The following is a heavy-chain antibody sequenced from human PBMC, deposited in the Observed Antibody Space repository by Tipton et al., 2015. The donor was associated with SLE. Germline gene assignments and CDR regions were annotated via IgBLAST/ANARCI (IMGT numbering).Heavy chain of an antibody. Sequence: TLSLTCTVSGGSISSYYWSWIRQPPGKGLEWIGYIYTSGSTNYNPSLKSRVTISVDTSKNQFSLKLSSVTAADTAVYYCARGRGWYGYWGQGTLVTVSS. V-gene: IGHV4-4*09. CDR1: GGSISSYY. J-gene: IGHJ4*02. CDR2: IYTSGST. D-gene: IGHD6-19*01. CDR3: ARGRGWYGY.